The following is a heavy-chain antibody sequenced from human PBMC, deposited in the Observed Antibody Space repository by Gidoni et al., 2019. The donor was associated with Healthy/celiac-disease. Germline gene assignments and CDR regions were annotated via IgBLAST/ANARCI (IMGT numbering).Heavy chain of an antibody. D-gene: IGHD3-10*01. CDR3: AKGGVGYYGSGSLDY. CDR2: ISWNSGSI. J-gene: IGHJ4*02. Sequence: EVQLVESGGGLVQPGRSLRLSCAASGFTFDDYAMHWVRQAPGKGLEGVSGISWNSGSIGYADSVKGRFTISRDNAKNSLYLQMNSLRAEDTALYYCAKGGVGYYGSGSLDYWGQGTLVTVSS. V-gene: IGHV3-9*01. CDR1: GFTFDDYA.